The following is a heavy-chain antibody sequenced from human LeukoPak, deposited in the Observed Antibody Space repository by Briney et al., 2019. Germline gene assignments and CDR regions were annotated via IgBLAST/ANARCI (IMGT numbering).Heavy chain of an antibody. Sequence: GGSLRLSCAASGFTFSSYSMNWVRQAPGKGLEWVSSISSSSSYIYYADSVKGRFTISRDNAKNSLYLQMSSLRAEDTAVYYCARDHYYDSSGYSDAFDIWGQGTMVTVSS. CDR3: ARDHYYDSSGYSDAFDI. CDR2: ISSSSSYI. V-gene: IGHV3-21*01. CDR1: GFTFSSYS. D-gene: IGHD3-22*01. J-gene: IGHJ3*02.